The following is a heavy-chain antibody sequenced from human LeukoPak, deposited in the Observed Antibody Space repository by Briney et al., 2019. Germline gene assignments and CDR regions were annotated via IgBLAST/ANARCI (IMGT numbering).Heavy chain of an antibody. CDR3: AKLVVVTATYWYFDL. CDR2: IKHDGSEK. V-gene: IGHV3-7*01. D-gene: IGHD2-21*02. J-gene: IGHJ2*01. CDR1: GFTFSNYW. Sequence: GGSLRLSCAASGFTFSNYWMSWVRQAPGKGLDWVANIKHDGSEKYSADSVTGRFTISRDNARNSLYLQMNSLRPEDTAVYYCAKLVVVTATYWYFDLWGRGTPVTASS.